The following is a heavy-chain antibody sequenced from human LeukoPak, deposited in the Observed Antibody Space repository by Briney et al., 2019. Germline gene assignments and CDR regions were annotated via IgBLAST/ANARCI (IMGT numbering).Heavy chain of an antibody. Sequence: PSETLSLTCTVSGVSISSYYWSWIRQPPGKGLEWIGYIYYSGSTNYNPSLKSRVTISVDTSKNQFSLKLSSVTAADTAVYYCARSPAGLYYYYYMDVWGKGTTVTVSS. V-gene: IGHV4-59*01. CDR2: IYYSGST. CDR3: ARSPAGLYYYYYMDV. CDR1: GVSISSYY. J-gene: IGHJ6*03.